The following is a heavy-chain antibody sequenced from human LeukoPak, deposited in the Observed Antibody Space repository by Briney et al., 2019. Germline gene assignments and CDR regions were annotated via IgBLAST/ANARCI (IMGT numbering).Heavy chain of an antibody. CDR3: TRHRYGDSGGDFDH. CDR2: IKSKTDGGTT. Sequence: GGSLRLSCAASGFTFSNAWMSWVRQAPGKGLEWVGRIKSKTDGGTTDYAAPVKGRFTISRDDSKNTLYLQMNSLKTEDTAVYYCTRHRYGDSGGDFDHWGQGTLVTVSS. J-gene: IGHJ4*02. D-gene: IGHD4-17*01. CDR1: GFTFSNAW. V-gene: IGHV3-15*01.